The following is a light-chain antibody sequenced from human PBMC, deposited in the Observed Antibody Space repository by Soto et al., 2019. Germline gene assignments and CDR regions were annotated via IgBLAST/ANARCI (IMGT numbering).Light chain of an antibody. V-gene: IGKV3-15*01. CDR1: QSVSTN. J-gene: IGKJ4*01. Sequence: EILMTQSPASLSLSPGENATLSCRASQSVSTNLVWYQQKLGQSPRLLIYYAATRPTGIPARFGGMGSGTQFTLTITSLQSEDSAVYYCQQYHKWSPITFGGGTKVEI. CDR2: YAA. CDR3: QQYHKWSPIT.